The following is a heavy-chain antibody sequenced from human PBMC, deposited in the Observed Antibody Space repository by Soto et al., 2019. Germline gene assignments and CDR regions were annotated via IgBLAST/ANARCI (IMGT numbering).Heavy chain of an antibody. Sequence: QVQLQESGPGLVKPSQTLSLTCTVSGGSISSGGYYWSWIRQHPGKGLEWIGYIYYSGSTYYNPSLKSRVTIAVDTSKNQFSLKLSSVTAADTAVYYCARDSGDFWSGSRAFDIWGQGTMVTASS. V-gene: IGHV4-31*03. CDR1: GGSISSGGYY. CDR2: IYYSGST. J-gene: IGHJ3*02. CDR3: ARDSGDFWSGSRAFDI. D-gene: IGHD3-3*01.